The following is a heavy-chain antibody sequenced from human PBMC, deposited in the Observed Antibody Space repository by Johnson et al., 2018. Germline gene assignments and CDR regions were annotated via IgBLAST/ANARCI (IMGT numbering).Heavy chain of an antibody. J-gene: IGHJ3*02. D-gene: IGHD5-18*01. V-gene: IGHV3-23*04. CDR2: ISGSGGST. CDR3: ATRGRGYSYGYVWGFDI. CDR1: GFTFSSYA. Sequence: VQLVQSGGGLVQPGGSLRLSCAASGFTFSSYAMSWVRQAPGKGLEWVSAISGSGGSTYYADSVKGRFTISRNNSKNTLYRQMNSLRAEDTAVDYCATRGRGYSYGYVWGFDIWGQGPMVTVSS.